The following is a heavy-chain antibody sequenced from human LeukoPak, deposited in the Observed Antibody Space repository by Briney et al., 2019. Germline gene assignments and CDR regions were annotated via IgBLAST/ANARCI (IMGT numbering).Heavy chain of an antibody. Sequence: PGGSLRLSCAASGFTFSSYSMNWVRQAPGKGLEWVSYISSSSSTIYYADSVKGRFTISRDNAKNSLYLRMNSLRAEDTAVYYCARLVPLGAYCSSTSCRDYWGQGTLVTVSS. CDR2: ISSSSSTI. CDR1: GFTFSSYS. D-gene: IGHD2-2*01. CDR3: ARLVPLGAYCSSTSCRDY. J-gene: IGHJ4*02. V-gene: IGHV3-48*01.